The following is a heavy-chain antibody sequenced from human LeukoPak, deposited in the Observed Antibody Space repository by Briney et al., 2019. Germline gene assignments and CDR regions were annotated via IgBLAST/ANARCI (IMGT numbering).Heavy chain of an antibody. CDR1: GFTFSSYS. D-gene: IGHD6-13*01. V-gene: IGHV3-21*04. CDR2: ISSSSSYI. J-gene: IGHJ3*02. CDR3: AKGGGAAAGTDDAFDI. Sequence: GGSLRLSCAASGFTFSSYSMNWVRQAPGKGLEWVSSISSSSSYIYYADSVKGRFTISRDNAKNSLYLQMNSLRAEDTAVYYCAKGGGAAAGTDDAFDIWGQGTMVTVSS.